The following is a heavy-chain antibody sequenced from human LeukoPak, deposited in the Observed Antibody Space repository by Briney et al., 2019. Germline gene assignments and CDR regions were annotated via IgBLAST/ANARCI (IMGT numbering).Heavy chain of an antibody. V-gene: IGHV3-21*01. CDR2: ISSSSSYI. CDR3: ARGSSGSGWYGEAFDI. D-gene: IGHD6-19*01. Sequence: PGGSLRLSCAASGFTFSSYSMNWVRQAPGKGLEWVSSISSSSSYIYYADSVKGRFTISRDNAKNSLYLQMNSLRAEDTAVYYCARGSSGSGWYGEAFDIWGQGTMVTVSS. J-gene: IGHJ3*02. CDR1: GFTFSSYS.